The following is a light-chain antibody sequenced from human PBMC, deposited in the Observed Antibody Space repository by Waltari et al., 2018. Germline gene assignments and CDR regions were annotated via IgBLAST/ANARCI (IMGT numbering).Light chain of an antibody. V-gene: IGLV1-40*01. Sequence: QSVITQPPSVSGVPGQRVTISCTGSRSNIGGFDVHWYQQFPGMAPKLLSYSNDRRPSGVPDRFSGSKSGTSASLAITGLQTGDEADDYCQSYDSSLSAVVFGGGTKLTVL. CDR1: RSNIGGFD. CDR2: SND. J-gene: IGLJ2*01. CDR3: QSYDSSLSAVV.